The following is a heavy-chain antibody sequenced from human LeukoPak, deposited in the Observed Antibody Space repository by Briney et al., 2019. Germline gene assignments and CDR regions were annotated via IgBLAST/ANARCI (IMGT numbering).Heavy chain of an antibody. CDR1: GFTFSTYN. CDR3: ARDPATVTGTTEGPDY. V-gene: IGHV3-33*01. Sequence: GRSLRLSCAASGFTFSTYNMHWVRQAPGKGLEWVALIWSDGSYKYYADSVMGRFTISRDNSKNTLYLQMNSLRAEDTAVYYCARDPATVTGTTEGPDYWGQGTLVPVSS. J-gene: IGHJ4*02. D-gene: IGHD1-20*01. CDR2: IWSDGSYK.